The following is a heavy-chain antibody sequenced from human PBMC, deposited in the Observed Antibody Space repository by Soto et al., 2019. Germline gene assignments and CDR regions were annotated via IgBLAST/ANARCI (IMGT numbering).Heavy chain of an antibody. CDR1: GGSFSGYY. Sequence: SETLSLTCAVYGGSFSGYYWSCIRQPPGKGLEWIGEINHSGSTNYNPSLKSRVTISVDTSKNQFSLKLSSVTAADTAVYYCARAGSSTSYFAYWGQGTLVTVSS. D-gene: IGHD6-13*01. CDR3: ARAGSSTSYFAY. J-gene: IGHJ4*02. V-gene: IGHV4-34*01. CDR2: INHSGST.